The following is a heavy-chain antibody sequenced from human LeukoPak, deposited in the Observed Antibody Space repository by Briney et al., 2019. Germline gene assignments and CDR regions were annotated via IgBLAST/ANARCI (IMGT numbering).Heavy chain of an antibody. CDR3: ARDKKPSYYYGSGSYKGMDV. D-gene: IGHD3-10*01. CDR1: GGTFSSYA. Sequence: SVKVSCKASGGTFSSYAISWVRQAPGQGLEWMGGIIPIFGTANYAQKFQGRVTITADESTSTAYMELSSLRSEDTAVYYCARDKKPSYYYGSGSYKGMDVWGKGTTVTVSS. J-gene: IGHJ6*04. V-gene: IGHV1-69*13. CDR2: IIPIFGTA.